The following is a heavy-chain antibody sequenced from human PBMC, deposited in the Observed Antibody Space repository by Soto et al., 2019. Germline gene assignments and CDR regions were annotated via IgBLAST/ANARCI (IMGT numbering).Heavy chain of an antibody. J-gene: IGHJ4*02. D-gene: IGHD1-1*01. V-gene: IGHV1-69*04. CDR1: GGTFSSYT. CDR3: ARDRDWNLDY. Sequence: GASVKVSCKASGGTFSSYTISWVRQAPGQGLEWMGRIIPILGIANYAQKFQGRVTMTTDTSTSTVYMELRGLRSDDTAVYYCARDRDWNLDYWGQGTLVTVSS. CDR2: IIPILGIA.